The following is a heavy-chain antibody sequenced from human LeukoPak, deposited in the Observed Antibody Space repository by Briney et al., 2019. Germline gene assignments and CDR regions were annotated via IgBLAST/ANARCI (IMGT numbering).Heavy chain of an antibody. D-gene: IGHD3-16*01. CDR2: IYYSGST. Sequence: SETLSLTCAVSGGSISSGGYSWSWIRQPPGKGLEWIGYIYYSGSTYYNPSLKSRVTISVDTSKNQFSLKLSSVTAADTAVYYCARVQGGYNWFDPWGQGTLVTVSS. V-gene: IGHV4-30-4*07. CDR3: ARVQGGYNWFDP. J-gene: IGHJ5*02. CDR1: GGSISSGGYS.